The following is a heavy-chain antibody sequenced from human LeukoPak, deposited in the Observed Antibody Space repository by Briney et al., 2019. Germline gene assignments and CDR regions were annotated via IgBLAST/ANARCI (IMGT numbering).Heavy chain of an antibody. J-gene: IGHJ4*02. CDR3: AKSTQATVTTPDD. D-gene: IGHD4-17*01. CDR2: ISESGGNT. V-gene: IGHV3-23*01. Sequence: GGSLRLSCAASGFTFSSYAMSWVRQAPGKGLEWVSSISESGGNTYYADSVKGRFTISRDNSKNTLYLQMNSLRAEDTAVYYCAKSTQATVTTPDDWGQGTLVTVSS. CDR1: GFTFSSYA.